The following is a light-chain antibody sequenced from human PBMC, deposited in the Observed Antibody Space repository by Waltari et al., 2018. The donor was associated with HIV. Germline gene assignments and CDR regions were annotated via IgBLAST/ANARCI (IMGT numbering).Light chain of an antibody. V-gene: IGLV2-8*01. CDR1: SSDVGGYSY. J-gene: IGLJ1*01. Sequence: QSALTQPPSAPGSPGQSVTISCTGTSSDVGGYSYVSWYQQHPGKAPKLMIYEVSERPSGVPDRFFGSKSGNTASLTVSGLQAEDEAEYFCSSYAGGNNYVFGTGTKVTVL. CDR3: SSYAGGNNYV. CDR2: EVS.